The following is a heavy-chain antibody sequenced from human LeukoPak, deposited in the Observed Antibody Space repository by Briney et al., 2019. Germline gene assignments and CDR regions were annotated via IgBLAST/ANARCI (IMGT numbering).Heavy chain of an antibody. V-gene: IGHV3-NL1*01. CDR2: IYSRGGT. CDR3: ARKTDSSGSGDY. D-gene: IGHD3-22*01. J-gene: IGHJ4*02. CDR1: GFTFRNYG. Sequence: GGSLRLSCAASGFTFRNYGMRWVRQAPGKGLECVSVIYSRGGTYYADSVQGRFTISRDASKNTLFLQMNSLRADDTAVYYCARKTDSSGSGDYWGQGTLVTVSS.